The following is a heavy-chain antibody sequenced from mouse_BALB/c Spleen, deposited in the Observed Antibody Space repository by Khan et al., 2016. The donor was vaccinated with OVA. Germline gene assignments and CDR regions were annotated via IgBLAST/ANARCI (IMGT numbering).Heavy chain of an antibody. CDR1: GFTFSSYA. Sequence: EVELVESGGGLVKPGGSLKLSCAASGFTFSSYAVSWVRQTPEKRLEWVATINSAGAYTYYPDSVKGRFTISRDNAMNTLYLQMSSLRSEDTAMYYCARHNFGPFAYWGQGTLVTVSA. D-gene: IGHD1-3*01. CDR2: INSAGAYT. CDR3: ARHNFGPFAY. V-gene: IGHV5-9-3*01. J-gene: IGHJ3*01.